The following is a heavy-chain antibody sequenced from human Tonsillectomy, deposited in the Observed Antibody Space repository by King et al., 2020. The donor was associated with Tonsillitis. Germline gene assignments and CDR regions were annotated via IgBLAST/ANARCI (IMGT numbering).Heavy chain of an antibody. D-gene: IGHD2-21*02. CDR3: ARGGDYPFDD. CDR2: ISSSSSII. J-gene: IGHJ4*02. V-gene: IGHV3-48*02. CDR1: GFPFSSYS. Sequence: VQLVESGGGLVQPGGSLRLSCAASGFPFSSYSMNWVRQAPGKGLEWVSYISSSSSIIYYADSVKGRFTISRDDAKNSLYLQMNSLREEDTAVYYCARGGDYPFDDWGQGTLVTVSS.